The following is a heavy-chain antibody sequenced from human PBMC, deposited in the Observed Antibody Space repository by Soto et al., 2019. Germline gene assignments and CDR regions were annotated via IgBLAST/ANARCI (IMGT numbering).Heavy chain of an antibody. D-gene: IGHD2-8*02. CDR3: ARDWRTGGAFGI. J-gene: IGHJ3*02. CDR2: INHSGST. V-gene: IGHV4-34*01. Sequence: SETLSLTCVVYGGSFSGYYWSWIRQPPGKGLEWIGEINHSGSTNYNPSLKSRVTISVDTSKNQFSLKLSSVTAADTAVYYCARDWRTGGAFGIWGQGTMVT. CDR1: GGSFSGYY.